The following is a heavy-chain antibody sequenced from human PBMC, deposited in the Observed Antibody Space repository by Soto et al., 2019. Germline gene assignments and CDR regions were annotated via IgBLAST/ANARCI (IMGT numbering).Heavy chain of an antibody. CDR3: AKGVWSVVVPAAFDY. D-gene: IGHD2-2*01. Sequence: GGSLRLSCAASGFTFDDYAMHWVRQAPGKGLEWVSGISWNSGSIGYADSVKGRFTISRDNAKNSLYLQMNSLRAEDTASHYCAKGVWSVVVPAAFDYWGQGTLVTVSS. J-gene: IGHJ4*02. V-gene: IGHV3-9*01. CDR2: ISWNSGSI. CDR1: GFTFDDYA.